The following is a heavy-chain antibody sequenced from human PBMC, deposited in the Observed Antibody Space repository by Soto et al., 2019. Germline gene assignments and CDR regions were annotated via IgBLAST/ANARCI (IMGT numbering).Heavy chain of an antibody. CDR3: ATSVGIAATGEDGMDV. Sequence: SVKVSCKASGGTFSTYGFSWVRQAPGQGLEWIGGIIPILTTPNYAPTFQGRVTIVADESTTTVYMELSSLRSEDTAMYYCATSVGIAATGEDGMDVWGQGTSVTVSS. CDR2: IIPILTTP. D-gene: IGHD6-13*01. J-gene: IGHJ6*02. V-gene: IGHV1-69*13. CDR1: GGTFSTYG.